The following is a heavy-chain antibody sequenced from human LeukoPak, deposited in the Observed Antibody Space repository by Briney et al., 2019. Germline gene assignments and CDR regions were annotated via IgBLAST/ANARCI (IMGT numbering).Heavy chain of an antibody. CDR1: GYSFTSYT. J-gene: IGHJ4*02. CDR2: INTYTGNP. V-gene: IGHV7-4-1*02. Sequence: GASVKVSCKASGYSFTSYTMNWVRQAPGQGLELMGWINTYTGNPTYAQGFTGRFVFSLDTSVSTAYLLISSLKAEDTAVYYCARKNVEHDRYFDYWGQGTLVTVSS. CDR3: ARKNVEHDRYFDY. D-gene: IGHD1-1*01.